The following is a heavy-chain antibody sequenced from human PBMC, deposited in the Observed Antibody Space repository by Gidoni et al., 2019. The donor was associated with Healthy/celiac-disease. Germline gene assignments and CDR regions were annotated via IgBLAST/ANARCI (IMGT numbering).Heavy chain of an antibody. CDR3: TTERYSSYEGADAFDI. CDR2: IKSKTDGGTT. D-gene: IGHD6-13*01. J-gene: IGHJ3*02. V-gene: IGHV3-15*07. CDR1: GFTFSNAW. Sequence: EVQLVESGGGLVKPGGSLRLSCAASGFTFSNAWMNWVRQAPGKGLEWVGRIKSKTDGGTTDYAAPVKGRFTISRDDSKNTLYLQMNSLKTEDTAVYYCTTERYSSYEGADAFDIWGQGTMVTVSS.